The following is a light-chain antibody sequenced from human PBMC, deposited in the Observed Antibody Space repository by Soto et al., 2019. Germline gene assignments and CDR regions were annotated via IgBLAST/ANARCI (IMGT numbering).Light chain of an antibody. CDR2: AAS. Sequence: DIQLTQSPASLSASVGDRVTITCRANQGIDNYLAWFQQKPGKVPKILISAASTLQSGVPSRFSATGTGIEFTLSISSLQPEDVATYYCLKYNGAPWTFGQGTEV. J-gene: IGKJ1*01. CDR3: LKYNGAPWT. CDR1: QGIDNY. V-gene: IGKV1-27*01.